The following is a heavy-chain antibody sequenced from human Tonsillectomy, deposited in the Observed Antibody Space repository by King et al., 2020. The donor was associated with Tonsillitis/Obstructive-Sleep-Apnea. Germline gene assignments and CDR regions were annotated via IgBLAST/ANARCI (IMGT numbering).Heavy chain of an antibody. Sequence: VQLVESGGGLVKPGRSLRLSCTASGFTFGDYAMSWFRQAPGKGLEWGGFIRSKAYGGTTENAASFKGSFTISRDDSKSIAYLQMNSLKTEDTAVYYCTNYRLGYCSGGSCPPRWWFDPWGQGTLVTVSS. J-gene: IGHJ5*02. V-gene: IGHV3-49*05. CDR3: TNYRLGYCSGGSCPPRWWFDP. D-gene: IGHD2-15*01. CDR1: GFTFGDYA. CDR2: IRSKAYGGTT.